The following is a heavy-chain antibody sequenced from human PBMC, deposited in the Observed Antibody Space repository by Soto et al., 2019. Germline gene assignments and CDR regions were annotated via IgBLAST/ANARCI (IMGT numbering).Heavy chain of an antibody. CDR1: GCTFSSYA. CDR2: ISYDGSNK. CDR3: ARDVSVTTGSGTYYYYGMDV. Sequence: GGSLILSCAASGCTFSSYAMHWVRQAPGKGLEWVAVISYDGSNKYYADSVKGRFTISRDNSKNTLYLQMNSLRAEDTAVYYCARDVSVTTGSGTYYYYGMDVWGQGTTVTVSS. D-gene: IGHD4-4*01. J-gene: IGHJ6*02. V-gene: IGHV3-30-3*01.